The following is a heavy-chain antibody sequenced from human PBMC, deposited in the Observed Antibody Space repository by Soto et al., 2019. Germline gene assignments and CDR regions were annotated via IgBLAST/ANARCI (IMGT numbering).Heavy chain of an antibody. D-gene: IGHD1-26*01. CDR1: GGSISSGGYY. Sequence: SETLSLTCTVSGGSISSGGYYWSWIRQHPGKGLEWIGYIYYSGSTYYNPSLKGRVTISVGTSKNQFSLKLSSVTAADTAVYYCASWVLVGATAGFDYWGQGTLVTVSS. V-gene: IGHV4-31*03. CDR2: IYYSGST. CDR3: ASWVLVGATAGFDY. J-gene: IGHJ4*02.